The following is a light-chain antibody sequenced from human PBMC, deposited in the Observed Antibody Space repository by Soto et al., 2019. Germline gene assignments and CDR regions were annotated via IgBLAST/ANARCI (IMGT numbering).Light chain of an antibody. Sequence: DIPISQSPSTVSGCVGDRVAIAYRASQTISSWLAWYQQKPGKAPKLLIYDASSLESWVPSRFSGSGSGTDFTLTFNSLQPEDFATYFCQQLNNYPSTFAGGTKVDIK. CDR3: QQLNNYPST. J-gene: IGKJ4*01. V-gene: IGKV1-5*01. CDR2: DAS. CDR1: QTISSW.